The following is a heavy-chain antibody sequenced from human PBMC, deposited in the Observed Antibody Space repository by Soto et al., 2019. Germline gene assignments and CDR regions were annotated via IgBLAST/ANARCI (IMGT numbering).Heavy chain of an antibody. CDR2: ISGSGGST. CDR3: AKDLWGSHDYGDYFGY. D-gene: IGHD4-17*01. Sequence: GGSLRLSCAASGFTFSSYAMSWVRQAPGKGLEWVSAISGSGGSTYYADSVKGRFTISRDNSKNTLYLQMNSLRAEDTAVYYCAKDLWGSHDYGDYFGYWGQGTLVTVSS. V-gene: IGHV3-23*01. J-gene: IGHJ4*02. CDR1: GFTFSSYA.